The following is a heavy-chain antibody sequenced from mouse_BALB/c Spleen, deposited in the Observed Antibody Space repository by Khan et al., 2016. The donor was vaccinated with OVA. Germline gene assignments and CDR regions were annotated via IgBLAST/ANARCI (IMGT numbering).Heavy chain of an antibody. V-gene: IGHV1-5*01. CDR3: TGFGYLFAY. CDR2: IYPGNSDT. Sequence: VQLQQSGTVLARPGTSVKMSCKASGYTFTSYWMHWVKQRPGQGLEWIGAIYPGNSDTSYNQKFKGKAKLTAGTSTSTAYMELSSLTNEDSAVYYCTGFGYLFAYWGQGTLVTVSA. J-gene: IGHJ3*01. D-gene: IGHD2-2*01. CDR1: GYTFTSYW.